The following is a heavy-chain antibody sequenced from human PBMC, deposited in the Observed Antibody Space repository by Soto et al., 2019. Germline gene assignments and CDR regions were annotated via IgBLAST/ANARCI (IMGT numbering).Heavy chain of an antibody. CDR3: AKDRTGPLSY. Sequence: PGGALRGYCAASVFTFSSYEMSWVRQAPGKGLEWVSAISGSGGSTYYADSVKGRFTISRDNSKNTLYLQMNSLRAEDTAVYYCAKDRTGPLSYWGQVTLVRVSS. J-gene: IGHJ4*02. CDR1: VFTFSSYE. D-gene: IGHD3-9*01. V-gene: IGHV3-23*01. CDR2: ISGSGGST.